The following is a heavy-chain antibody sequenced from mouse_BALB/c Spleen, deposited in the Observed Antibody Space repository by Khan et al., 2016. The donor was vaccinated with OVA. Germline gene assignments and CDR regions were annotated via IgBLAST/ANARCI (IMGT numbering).Heavy chain of an antibody. CDR2: ISSYGDYT. CDR3: ASYPYGDFAY. CDR1: GFTFSTYA. J-gene: IGHJ3*01. D-gene: IGHD2-13*01. V-gene: IGHV5-9-3*01. Sequence: EVELVESGGGLVKPGGSLKLSCAASGFTFSTYAKSWVRQTPEKRLEWVATISSYGDYTYYPDNVTGRFTISRDNAKNTLYLQMSRLRSEDTAMYCCASYPYGDFAYWGQGTLVTVSA.